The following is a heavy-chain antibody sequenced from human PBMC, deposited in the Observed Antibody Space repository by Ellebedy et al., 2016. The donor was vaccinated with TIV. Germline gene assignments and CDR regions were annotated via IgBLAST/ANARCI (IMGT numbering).Heavy chain of an antibody. D-gene: IGHD4-17*01. CDR3: ARLWGDYGSGVDWDY. V-gene: IGHV1-2*02. J-gene: IGHJ4*02. CDR1: GYTFTGYY. Sequence: AASVKVSCKASGYTFTGYYMHWVRQAPGQGLEWMGWINPNSGGTNYAQKFQGRVTMTRDTSISTAYMELSRLRSDDTAVYYCARLWGDYGSGVDWDYWGQGTLVTVSS. CDR2: INPNSGGT.